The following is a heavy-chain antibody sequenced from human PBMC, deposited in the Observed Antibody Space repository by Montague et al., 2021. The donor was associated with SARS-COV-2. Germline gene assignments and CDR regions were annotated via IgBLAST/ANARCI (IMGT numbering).Heavy chain of an antibody. D-gene: IGHD3-10*01. Sequence: SETLSLTCAVYGGSFSVHYWTWIRQPPGKGLEWIGQINQSGSTKYNPSLKSRVTISIDTSKSQFSLKMTSMTAADTGVYYCARYRRRFAEIYDTYYDYGLNGWGQGTTGTVFS. V-gene: IGHV4-34*01. CDR2: INQSGST. CDR3: ARYRRRFAEIYDTYYDYGLNG. CDR1: GGSFSVHY. J-gene: IGHJ6*02.